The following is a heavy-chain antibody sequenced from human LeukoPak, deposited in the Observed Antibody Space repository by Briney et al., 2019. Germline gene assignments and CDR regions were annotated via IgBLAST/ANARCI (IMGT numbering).Heavy chain of an antibody. CDR3: ARDLTGYYDSSGYYTTERTYGMDV. CDR2: IYYSGST. CDR1: GGSISSGGYY. D-gene: IGHD3-22*01. Sequence: SETVSLTCTVSGGSISSGGYYWSWIRQHPGKGLEWIGYIYYSGSTYYNPSLKSRVTISVDTSKNQFSLKLSSVTAADTAVYYCARDLTGYYDSSGYYTTERTYGMDVWGQGTTVTVSS. V-gene: IGHV4-31*03. J-gene: IGHJ6*02.